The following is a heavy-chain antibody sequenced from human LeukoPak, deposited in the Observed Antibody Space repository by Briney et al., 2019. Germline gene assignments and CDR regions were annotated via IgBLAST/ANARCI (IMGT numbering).Heavy chain of an antibody. V-gene: IGHV1-46*01. CDR1: GYTFTSYG. CDR2: INPSGGST. Sequence: GASVKVSCKASGYTFTSYGISWVRQAPGQGLEWMGIINPSGGSTSYAQKFQGRVTMTRDTSTSTVYMELSSLRSEDTAVYYCARGHDSVWIDYWGQGTLVTVSS. J-gene: IGHJ4*02. D-gene: IGHD3-22*01. CDR3: ARGHDSVWIDY.